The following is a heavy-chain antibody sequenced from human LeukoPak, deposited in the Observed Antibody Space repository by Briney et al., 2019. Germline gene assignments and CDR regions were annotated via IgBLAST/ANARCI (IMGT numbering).Heavy chain of an antibody. CDR2: IKGDGSST. V-gene: IGHV3-74*03. J-gene: IGHJ3*02. CDR1: GFTISSYW. D-gene: IGHD3-22*01. CDR3: ARGGRGSAAVVAPRSFDI. Sequence: GGSLRLSCGATGFTISSYWMHWVRQAPGKGLVWVSRIKGDGSSTTYADSVKGRFTISRDNAKNTLYLQMNSLRAEDSALYYCARGGRGSAAVVAPRSFDIWGQGTMVTVSS.